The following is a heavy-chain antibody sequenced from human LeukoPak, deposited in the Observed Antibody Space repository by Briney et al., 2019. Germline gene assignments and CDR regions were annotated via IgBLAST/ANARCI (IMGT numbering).Heavy chain of an antibody. V-gene: IGHV3-53*01. CDR3: ARYIPSCGGNCNDGFDI. Sequence: GGSLRLSCAASGFTVSSNYMTWVRQAPGKGLEWASVLYSGGDTYYADSVKGRFTISRDNSKNTLYLQLNTLRAEDTAVYYCARYIPSCGGNCNDGFDIWGQGTMVTVSS. CDR2: LYSGGDT. J-gene: IGHJ3*02. D-gene: IGHD2-21*01. CDR1: GFTVSSNY.